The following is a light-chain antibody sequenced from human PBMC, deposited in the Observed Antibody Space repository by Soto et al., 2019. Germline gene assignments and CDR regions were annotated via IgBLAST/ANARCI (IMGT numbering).Light chain of an antibody. J-gene: IGKJ3*01. CDR2: DTS. Sequence: ELVLTQSPGTLSLSPGERATLSCRTSQSVSSSYLAWYQQKPGQAPRLLIYDTSDRATGIPDRFSASGSRTDFTLTISRLEPEDFAMYFCQHYGTSALFGPGTKVDIK. V-gene: IGKV3-20*01. CDR1: QSVSSSY. CDR3: QHYGTSAL.